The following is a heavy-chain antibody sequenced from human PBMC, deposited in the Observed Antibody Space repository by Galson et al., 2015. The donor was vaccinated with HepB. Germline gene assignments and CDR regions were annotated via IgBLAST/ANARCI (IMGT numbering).Heavy chain of an antibody. J-gene: IGHJ4*01. D-gene: IGHD4-17*01. V-gene: IGHV3-30-3*01. Sequence: SLRLSCAASGFSFSGYAMHWVRQAPGKGLEWVAVITYDGSNKYYADSVKGRFTISRDNSKNSMYLQMNSLRAEDTALYYCAHYVDFVDYWGHGTLVTVSS. CDR2: ITYDGSNK. CDR1: GFSFSGYA. CDR3: AHYVDFVDY.